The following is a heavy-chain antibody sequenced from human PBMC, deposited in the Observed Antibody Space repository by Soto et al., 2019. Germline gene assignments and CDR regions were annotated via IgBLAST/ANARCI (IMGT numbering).Heavy chain of an antibody. J-gene: IGHJ3*01. CDR1: GFSVGDNY. D-gene: IGHD5-12*01. CDR2: IYSGGST. Sequence: EVQLVESGGGLVQPGGSLRLSCAASGFSVGDNYMKWVRQAPGKGLEWVSLIYSGGSTFYADSVKGRFTISRDNPKNTLFLQMNNLRVDDTAVYYCARDRGYRWGQGTMVTVSA. V-gene: IGHV3-66*01. CDR3: ARDRGYR.